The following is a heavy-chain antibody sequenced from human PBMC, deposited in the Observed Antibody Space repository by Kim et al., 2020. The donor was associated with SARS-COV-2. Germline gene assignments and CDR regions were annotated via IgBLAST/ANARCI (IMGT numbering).Heavy chain of an antibody. CDR1: GGTFSSYA. J-gene: IGHJ5*02. CDR2: IIPILGIA. D-gene: IGHD1-20*01. CDR3: ARDNNWNQKANWFDP. Sequence: SVKVSCKASGGTFSSYAISWVRQAPGQGLEWMGRIIPILGIANYAQKFQGRVTITADKSTSTAYMELSSLRSEDTAVYYCARDNNWNQKANWFDPWGQGTLVTVSS. V-gene: IGHV1-69*04.